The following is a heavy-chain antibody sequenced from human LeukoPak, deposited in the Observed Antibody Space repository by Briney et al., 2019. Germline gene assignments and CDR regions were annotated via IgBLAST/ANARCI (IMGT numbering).Heavy chain of an antibody. Sequence: GGSLRLSCAASGFTLSSYSMNWVRQAPEKGLEWVSSISSSSSYIYYADSVKGRFTISRDNAKNSLYLQMNSLRAEDTAVYYCARANRGEYSSSSFNSYWGQGTLVTVSS. CDR1: GFTLSSYS. J-gene: IGHJ4*02. V-gene: IGHV3-21*01. CDR2: ISSSSSYI. CDR3: ARANRGEYSSSSFNSY. D-gene: IGHD6-6*01.